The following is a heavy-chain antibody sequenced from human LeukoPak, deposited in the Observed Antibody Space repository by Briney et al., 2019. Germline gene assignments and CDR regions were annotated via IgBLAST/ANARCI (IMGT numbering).Heavy chain of an antibody. CDR1: GGSFNDYY. V-gene: IGHV4-34*01. D-gene: IGHD1/OR15-1a*01. CDR3: ARAEQADAFDI. CDR2: IRHSGST. J-gene: IGHJ3*02. Sequence: SETLSLTCDVSGGSFNDYYWSWIRQAPGKGLEWIGEIRHSGSTNYNPSLKSRVTISVDTSKNQFSLKLSSVTAADTAVYYCARAEQADAFDIWGQGTMVTVSS.